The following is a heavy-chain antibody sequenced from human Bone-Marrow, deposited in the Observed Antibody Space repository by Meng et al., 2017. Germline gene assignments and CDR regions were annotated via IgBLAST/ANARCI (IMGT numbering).Heavy chain of an antibody. D-gene: IGHD4-17*01. J-gene: IGHJ4*02. CDR2: IRSKANSYAT. CDR3: TLTVTTQFDY. V-gene: IGHV3-73*02. Sequence: VNLWDAGGGLVQPGGSLKLSCAASWFSFGGSAMHWVRQASGKGLEWVGRIRSKANSYATAYAASVKGRFTISRDDSKNTAYLQMNSLKTEDTAVYYCTLTVTTQFDYWGQGTLVTVSS. CDR1: WFSFGGSA.